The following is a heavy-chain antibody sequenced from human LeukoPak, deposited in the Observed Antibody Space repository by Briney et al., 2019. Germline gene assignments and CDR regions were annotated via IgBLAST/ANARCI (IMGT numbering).Heavy chain of an antibody. J-gene: IGHJ5*01. CDR3: ARGKRGYSSSWYDY. V-gene: IGHV4-34*01. Sequence: SETLSLTCAVYGGSFSGYYWSWIRQPPGKGLEWIGEINRSGSTNYNPSLKSRVTISVDTSKNQCPLKLSSVTAADTAVYYCARGKRGYSSSWYDYWGHGTLVSVSS. CDR1: GGSFSGYY. D-gene: IGHD6-13*01. CDR2: INRSGST.